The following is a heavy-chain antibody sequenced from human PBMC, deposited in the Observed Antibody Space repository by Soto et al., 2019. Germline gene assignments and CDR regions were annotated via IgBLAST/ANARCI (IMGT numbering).Heavy chain of an antibody. J-gene: IGHJ6*02. V-gene: IGHV4-59*08. CDR3: ARHPYSSSWLYFYYCIDV. CDR1: GGSISSYY. CDR2: IYYSGST. D-gene: IGHD6-13*01. Sequence: PSETLSLTCTVSGGSISSYYWSLMRQPPGKGLEWIGDIYYSGSTNYNPSLKSRVTISVDTSKNQFSLKLSSVTAADTAVYYCARHPYSSSWLYFYYCIDVWGQGTKVTVCS.